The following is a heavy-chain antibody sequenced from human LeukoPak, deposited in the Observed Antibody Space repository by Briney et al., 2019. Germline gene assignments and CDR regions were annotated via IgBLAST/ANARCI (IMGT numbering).Heavy chain of an antibody. Sequence: GGSLRLSCAASGFTFSSYAMTWVRQAPGKGLEWVSASTGSGGTTYYADSVVGRFTISRDNSKNTLYLQMNSLRAEDTAVYYCAKLQSDGLRTYYGMDVWGQGTTVTVSS. CDR3: AKLQSDGLRTYYGMDV. CDR1: GFTFSSYA. CDR2: STGSGGTT. J-gene: IGHJ6*02. V-gene: IGHV3-23*01. D-gene: IGHD4-17*01.